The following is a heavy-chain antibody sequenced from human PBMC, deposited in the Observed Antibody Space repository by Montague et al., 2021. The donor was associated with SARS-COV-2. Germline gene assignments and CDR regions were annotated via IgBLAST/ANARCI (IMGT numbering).Heavy chain of an antibody. Sequence: SETLSLTCTVSGGSISSSSYYWGWLRQPPGKGLEWIGSIYYSGSTYYNPSLKSRVTISVDTSKNQFSLKLSSVTAADTAVYYCARDLAGYYGSGSYGGMDAWGQGTTVTVSS. V-gene: IGHV4-39*07. CDR2: IYYSGST. CDR1: GGSISSSSYY. J-gene: IGHJ6*02. D-gene: IGHD3-10*01. CDR3: ARDLAGYYGSGSYGGMDA.